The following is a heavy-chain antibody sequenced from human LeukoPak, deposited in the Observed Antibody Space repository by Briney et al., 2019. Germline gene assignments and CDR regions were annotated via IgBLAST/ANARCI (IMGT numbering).Heavy chain of an antibody. V-gene: IGHV1-18*01. Sequence: ASVKVSCKASGSIFSNYAINWVRQAPGQGLEWMGWISGYNGNTSYAQKFQDRVTMTTYISTTTVYMDLRSLRSDDTAVYYCAREGDFWSGYYKVARAFDIWGQGTMVTVSS. J-gene: IGHJ3*02. D-gene: IGHD3-3*01. CDR3: AREGDFWSGYYKVARAFDI. CDR2: ISGYNGNT. CDR1: GSIFSNYA.